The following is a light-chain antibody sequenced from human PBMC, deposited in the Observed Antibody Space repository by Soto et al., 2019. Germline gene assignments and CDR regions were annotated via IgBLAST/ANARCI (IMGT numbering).Light chain of an antibody. CDR3: SSYTSSSTL. CDR1: SSDVGGYNY. Sequence: QSVVTQPASVSGSPGQSMTISCTGTSSDVGGYNYVSWYQQHPGKAPKLMIYAVTDRPSGVSSRFSGSKSGNTASLTISGLQAEDEADYYCSSYTSSSTLFGTGTKVTVL. CDR2: AVT. J-gene: IGLJ1*01. V-gene: IGLV2-14*01.